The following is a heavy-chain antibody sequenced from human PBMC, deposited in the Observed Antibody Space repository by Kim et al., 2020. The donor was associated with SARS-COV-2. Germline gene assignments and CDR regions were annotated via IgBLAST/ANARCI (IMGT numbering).Heavy chain of an antibody. Sequence: YYADSVKGRFTISRDNSKNTRYLQMNSLRAEDTAVYYCARDGLGISGMDVWGQGTTVTVSS. CDR3: ARDGLGISGMDV. V-gene: IGHV3-30*01. J-gene: IGHJ6*02. D-gene: IGHD3-16*01.